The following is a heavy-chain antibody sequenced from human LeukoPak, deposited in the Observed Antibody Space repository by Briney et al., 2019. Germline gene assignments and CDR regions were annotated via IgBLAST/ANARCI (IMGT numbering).Heavy chain of an antibody. CDR2: IYHSGST. V-gene: IGHV4-38-2*02. CDR1: GYSISSGYY. J-gene: IGHJ4*02. D-gene: IGHD1-26*01. Sequence: KPSQTLSLTCTVSGYSISSGYYWGWIRQPPGKGLEWIGSIYHSGSTYYNPSFNSRVTISVDTSKYQFSLKLSSVTAADTAVYYCARDAMSGSYQGDFDYWGQGTLVNVSS. CDR3: ARDAMSGSYQGDFDY.